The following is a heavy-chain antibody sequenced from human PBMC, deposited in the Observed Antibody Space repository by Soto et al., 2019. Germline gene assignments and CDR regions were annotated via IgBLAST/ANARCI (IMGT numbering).Heavy chain of an antibody. CDR3: ANNDYGDYGGAFDI. CDR2: ISGSDGST. D-gene: IGHD4-17*01. Sequence: DVQLLESGGGLVEPGGSLRLSCVASGFSFSSYAMTWVRQAPGRGLEWVSVISGSDGSTYYADSVKGRFTISRDNSKNTLYLQMNSLSAVDTAVYYCANNDYGDYGGAFDIWGQGTMVTVSS. J-gene: IGHJ3*02. V-gene: IGHV3-23*01. CDR1: GFSFSSYA.